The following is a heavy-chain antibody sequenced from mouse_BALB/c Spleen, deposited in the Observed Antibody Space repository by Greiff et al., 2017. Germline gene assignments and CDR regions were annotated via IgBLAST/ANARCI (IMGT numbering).Heavy chain of an antibody. J-gene: IGHJ3*01. CDR2: ILPGSGST. Sequence: VQLQQSGAELMKPGASVKISCKATGYTFSSYWIEWVKQRPGHGLEWIGEILPGSGSTNYNEKFKGKATFTADTSSNTAYMQLSSLTSEDSAVYYCARLTARATSFAYWGQGTLVTVSA. CDR1: GYTFSSYW. V-gene: IGHV1-9*01. D-gene: IGHD3-2*01. CDR3: ARLTARATSFAY.